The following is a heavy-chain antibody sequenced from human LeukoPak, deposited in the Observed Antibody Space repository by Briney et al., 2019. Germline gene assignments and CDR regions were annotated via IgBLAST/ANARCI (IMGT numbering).Heavy chain of an antibody. J-gene: IGHJ6*02. V-gene: IGHV4-31*02. CDR3: VRDNAPLGWKGYYYYGMDV. Sequence: SWVRQAPGKGLEWIGYIYYSGSTYYNPSLKSRVTISVDTSKNQFSLKLSSVTAADTAVYYCVRDNAPLGWKGYYYYGMDVWGQGTTVTVSS. D-gene: IGHD1-1*01. CDR2: IYYSGST.